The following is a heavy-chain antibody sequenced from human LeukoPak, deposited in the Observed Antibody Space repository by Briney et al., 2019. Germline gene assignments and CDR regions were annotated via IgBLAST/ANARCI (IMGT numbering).Heavy chain of an antibody. CDR1: GHSISSGYY. CDR2: IYHSGST. Sequence: PSETLSLTCTVSGHSISSGYYWGWIRQPPGKGLEWIGSIYHSGSTYYNPSLKSRVTISVDTSKNQFSLKLSSVTAADTAVYYCARVAAMVREDAFDIWGQGTMVTVSS. V-gene: IGHV4-38-2*02. CDR3: ARVAAMVREDAFDI. D-gene: IGHD5-18*01. J-gene: IGHJ3*02.